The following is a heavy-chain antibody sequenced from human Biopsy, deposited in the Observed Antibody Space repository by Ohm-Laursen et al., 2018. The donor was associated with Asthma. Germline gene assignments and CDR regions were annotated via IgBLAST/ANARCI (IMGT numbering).Heavy chain of an antibody. Sequence: SVKVSRKASGGMFGNYAISWVRQAPGLGLEWMGGISPIFGSSNYAQRFQGRVTITADIFTRTVYMELSGLRFDDTAIYYCARPGPNRDILYYYYHMDVWGQGTTVIVSS. V-gene: IGHV1-69*06. CDR1: GGMFGNYA. CDR3: ARPGPNRDILYYYYHMDV. D-gene: IGHD3-3*02. CDR2: ISPIFGSS. J-gene: IGHJ6*02.